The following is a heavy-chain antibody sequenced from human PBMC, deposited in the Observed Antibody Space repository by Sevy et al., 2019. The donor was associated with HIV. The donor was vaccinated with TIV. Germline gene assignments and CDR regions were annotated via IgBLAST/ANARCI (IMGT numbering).Heavy chain of an antibody. CDR2: ISSSSSYI. CDR1: GFTFSSYS. Sequence: GGSLRLSCAASGFTFSSYSMNWVRQAPGKGLEWVSSISSSSSYIYYAVSVKGRFTISRDNAKNSLYLQMNSLRAEDTAVYYCARVHLVYFDYWGQGTLVTVSS. J-gene: IGHJ4*02. D-gene: IGHD2-8*02. V-gene: IGHV3-21*01. CDR3: ARVHLVYFDY.